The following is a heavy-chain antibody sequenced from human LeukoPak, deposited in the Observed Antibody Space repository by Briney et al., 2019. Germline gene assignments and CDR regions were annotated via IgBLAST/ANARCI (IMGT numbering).Heavy chain of an antibody. V-gene: IGHV3-33*08. Sequence: GGSLRLSCAASGFTFSSYGMHWVRQAPGKGLEWVAVIWYDGSNKYYADSVKGRFTISRDNSKNTLYLQMNSLRAEDTAVYYCARGPHIVVVTAIDYWGQGILVTVST. CDR2: IWYDGSNK. D-gene: IGHD2-21*02. CDR3: ARGPHIVVVTAIDY. J-gene: IGHJ4*02. CDR1: GFTFSSYG.